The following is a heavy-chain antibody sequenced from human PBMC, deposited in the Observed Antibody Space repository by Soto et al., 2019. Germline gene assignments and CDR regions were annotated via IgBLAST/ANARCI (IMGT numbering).Heavy chain of an antibody. CDR1: CGSFHGYY. CDR3: ARDKITGLFDY. Sequence: SETLSLTCAFYCGSFHGYYWTWIRQPPGTGLEWIGEINHSGSTNYNPSLKSRFTISLDTSKNHFSLKLTSVTAADTVVYYCARDKITGLFDYWGQGTLVTVSS. CDR2: INHSGST. V-gene: IGHV4-34*01. J-gene: IGHJ4*02. D-gene: IGHD2-8*02.